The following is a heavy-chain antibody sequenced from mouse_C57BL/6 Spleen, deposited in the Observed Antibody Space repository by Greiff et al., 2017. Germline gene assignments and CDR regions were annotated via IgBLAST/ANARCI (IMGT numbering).Heavy chain of an antibody. D-gene: IGHD2-2*01. V-gene: IGHV1-53*01. Sequence: QVQLQQPGTELVKPGASVKLSCKASGYTFTSYWMHWVKQRPGQGLEWIGNINPSNGGTNYNEKFKSKATLTVDKSSSTAYMQLSSLTSEDSAVYYGARGGFGYDFFDYWGQGTTLTVSS. CDR3: ARGGFGYDFFDY. CDR2: INPSNGGT. CDR1: GYTFTSYW. J-gene: IGHJ2*01.